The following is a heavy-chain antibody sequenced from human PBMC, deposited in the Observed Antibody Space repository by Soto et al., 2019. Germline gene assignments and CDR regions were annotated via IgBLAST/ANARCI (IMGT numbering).Heavy chain of an antibody. CDR1: GFTFRNYG. V-gene: IGHV3-30*18. CDR3: AKDRGNPHSTSWYDYYYGMDV. D-gene: IGHD6-13*01. CDR2: ISYDGSNK. J-gene: IGHJ6*02. Sequence: GGSLRLSCGASGFTFRNYGMHWVRQAPGKGLEWVAVISYDGSNKYYADSVKGRFTISRDNSKNTLYLQMNSLRAEDTAVYYCAKDRGNPHSTSWYDYYYGMDVWGQGTTVTVSS.